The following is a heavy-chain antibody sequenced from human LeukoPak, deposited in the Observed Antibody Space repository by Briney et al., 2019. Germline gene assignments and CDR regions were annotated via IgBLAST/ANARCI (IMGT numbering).Heavy chain of an antibody. CDR1: GFTFSSYS. Sequence: PGGTLRLSCEASGFTFSSYSMNWVRQAPGKGLEWVSSISSSSSYIYYADSVKGRFTISRDNAKNSLYLQMNSLRAEDTAVYYCARVGEYCSSTSCFSDYYYYYMDVWGKGTTVTVSS. V-gene: IGHV3-21*01. D-gene: IGHD2-2*01. CDR2: ISSSSSYI. CDR3: ARVGEYCSSTSCFSDYYYYYMDV. J-gene: IGHJ6*03.